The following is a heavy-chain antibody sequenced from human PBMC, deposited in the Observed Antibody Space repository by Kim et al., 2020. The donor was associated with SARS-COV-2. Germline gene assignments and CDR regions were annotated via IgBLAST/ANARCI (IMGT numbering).Heavy chain of an antibody. Sequence: GGSLRLSCAASGFTFSSYSMNWVRQAPGKGLEWVSSISSSSSYIYYADSVKGRFTISRDNAKNSLYLQMNSLRAEDTAVYYCASQSGSYRTNWFDPWGQGTLVTVSS. CDR1: GFTFSSYS. J-gene: IGHJ5*02. CDR2: ISSSSSYI. D-gene: IGHD3-10*01. CDR3: ASQSGSYRTNWFDP. V-gene: IGHV3-21*01.